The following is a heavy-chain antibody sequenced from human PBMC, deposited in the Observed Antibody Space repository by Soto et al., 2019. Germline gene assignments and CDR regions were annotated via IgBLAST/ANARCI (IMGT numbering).Heavy chain of an antibody. Sequence: SQTLSLTCAISGDSVSSNSAAWNWIRQSPSRGLEWLGRTYYRYKWYNDYAVSVKSRITINPDTSKNQFSLQLNSVTPEDTSVYYCARDRIEMATITLYYYYGMDVWGQGTTVTVSS. CDR2: TYYRYKWYN. D-gene: IGHD5-12*01. CDR3: ARDRIEMATITLYYYYGMDV. V-gene: IGHV6-1*01. CDR1: GDSVSSNSAA. J-gene: IGHJ6*02.